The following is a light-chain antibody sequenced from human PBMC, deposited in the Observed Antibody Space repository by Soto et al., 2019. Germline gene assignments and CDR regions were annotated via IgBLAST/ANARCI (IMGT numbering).Light chain of an antibody. J-gene: IGKJ1*01. Sequence: DIQMTQSPSSLSPSVGDRVTITCRASRSISDWLAWYQQKPGKALELLIFDASNLKSGVSSRFSGSGSGTEFTLTISRLQPDDVATYYCLQHNSYPRTFGQGTKVDI. CDR3: LQHNSYPRT. CDR2: DAS. V-gene: IGKV1-5*01. CDR1: RSISDW.